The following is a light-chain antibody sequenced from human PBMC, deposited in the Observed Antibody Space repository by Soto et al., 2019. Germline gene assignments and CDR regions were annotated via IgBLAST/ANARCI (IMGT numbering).Light chain of an antibody. CDR2: EVS. Sequence: LTQPASVSGSPGQSITISCTGTSSDVGGYNYVSWYQQHPGKAPKLMIYEVSNRPSGVSNRFSGSKSGNTASLTISGLQAEDEADYYCSSYTRSSTLVFGKGTKVTV. CDR1: SSDVGGYNY. V-gene: IGLV2-14*01. CDR3: SSYTRSSTLV. J-gene: IGLJ1*01.